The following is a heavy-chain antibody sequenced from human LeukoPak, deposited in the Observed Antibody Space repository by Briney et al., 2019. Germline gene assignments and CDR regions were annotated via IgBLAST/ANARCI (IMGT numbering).Heavy chain of an antibody. CDR2: IYYSGST. J-gene: IGHJ4*02. V-gene: IGHV4-39*01. D-gene: IGHD5-18*01. CDR1: GGSISSSSYY. Sequence: SETLSLTCTVSGGSISSSSYYWGWIRQPPGKGLEWIGSIYYSGSTYYNPSLKSRVTISVDTSKNQFSLKLSSVTAADTAVYYCARRNTAIVWSNLDYWGQGTLVTVSS. CDR3: ARRNTAIVWSNLDY.